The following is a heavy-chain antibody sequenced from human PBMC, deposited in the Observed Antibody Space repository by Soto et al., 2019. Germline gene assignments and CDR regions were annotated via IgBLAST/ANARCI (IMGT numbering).Heavy chain of an antibody. CDR3: AKRAGDGYLDS. V-gene: IGHV3-23*01. CDR2: ISGAGDST. J-gene: IGHJ4*02. D-gene: IGHD4-17*01. CDR1: GFTFSSYA. Sequence: EVQLLESGGGLVQPGGSLRLSCAASGFTFSSYAMNWVRQAPGKGPEWVSFISGAGDSTYYADSVKGRSTISRDNSRNTLYLQMNSLRAEDTAIYYCAKRAGDGYLDSWGQGSLVTVSS.